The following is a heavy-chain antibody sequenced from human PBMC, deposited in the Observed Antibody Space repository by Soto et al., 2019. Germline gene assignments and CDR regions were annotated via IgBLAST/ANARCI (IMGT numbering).Heavy chain of an antibody. CDR3: ARSSGLGIDF. D-gene: IGHD6-19*01. J-gene: IGHJ4*02. CDR1: GFTFNTHG. Sequence: QVQLVESGGGVVQPGRSLRLSCAASGFTFNTHGMHWVRQAPGRGLEWVAVIWFDGNKKYYEDSVAGRFTISRDNSVSALYLQMDNLRAKDTGVYYCARSSGLGIDFWGQGTLVSVSS. V-gene: IGHV3-33*01. CDR2: IWFDGNKK.